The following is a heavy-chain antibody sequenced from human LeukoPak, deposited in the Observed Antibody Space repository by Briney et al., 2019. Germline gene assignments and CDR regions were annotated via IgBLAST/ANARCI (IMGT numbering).Heavy chain of an antibody. CDR3: ARDRGYYDSSGYHHRTFDY. J-gene: IGHJ4*02. D-gene: IGHD3-22*01. Sequence: SETLSLTCTVSGGSISSNSYYWGWIRQPPGKGLEWIGSIYYSGSTYYNPSLKSRVTISVDTSKNQFSLKLSSVTAADTAVYYCARDRGYYDSSGYHHRTFDYWGQGTLVTVSS. V-gene: IGHV4-39*07. CDR2: IYYSGST. CDR1: GGSISSNSYY.